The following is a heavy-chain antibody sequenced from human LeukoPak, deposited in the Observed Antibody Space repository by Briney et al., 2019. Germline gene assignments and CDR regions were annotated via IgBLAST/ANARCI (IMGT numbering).Heavy chain of an antibody. J-gene: IGHJ4*02. CDR3: AKGTSRDGYNPFDY. D-gene: IGHD5-24*01. CDR1: GFTFSSYA. CDR2: LSDSGGST. V-gene: IGHV3-23*01. Sequence: GRSLRLSCAASGFTFSSYAMSWVRQAPGKGLEWVSALSDSGGSTYYADSVKGRFTISRDNSKNTLYLQMNSLRAEDTAVYYCAKGTSRDGYNPFDYWGQGTLVTVSS.